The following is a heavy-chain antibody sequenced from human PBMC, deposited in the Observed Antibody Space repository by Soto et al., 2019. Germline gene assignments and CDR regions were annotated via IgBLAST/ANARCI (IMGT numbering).Heavy chain of an antibody. CDR2: IWYDGSNK. V-gene: IGHV3-33*01. J-gene: IGHJ4*02. CDR1: GFTFSSYG. CDR3: ASLLWFGSSLDY. Sequence: PGGSLRLSCAASGFTFSSYGMHWVRQAPGKGLEWVAVIWYDGSNKYYADSVKGRFTISRDNSKNTLYLQMNSLRAEDTAVYYCASLLWFGSSLDYWGQGPLVTVSS. D-gene: IGHD3-10*01.